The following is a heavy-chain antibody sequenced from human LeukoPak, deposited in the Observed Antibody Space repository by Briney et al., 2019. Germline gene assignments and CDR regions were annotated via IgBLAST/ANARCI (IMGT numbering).Heavy chain of an antibody. CDR1: GFTFSSLG. CDR3: ARDPGYGLYRGVDY. CDR2: ISTSGGST. V-gene: IGHV3-23*01. D-gene: IGHD3-10*01. J-gene: IGHJ4*02. Sequence: PGGSLRLSCAASGFTFSSLGMNWVRQAPGKGLEWVSAISTSGGSTYYADSVKGRFTISRDNSKNTLYLQMNSLRPEDTATYYCARDPGYGLYRGVDYWGQGTLVTVSS.